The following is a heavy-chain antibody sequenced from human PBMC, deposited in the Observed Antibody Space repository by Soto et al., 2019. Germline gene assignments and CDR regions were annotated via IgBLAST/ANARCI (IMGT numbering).Heavy chain of an antibody. V-gene: IGHV5-51*01. CDR2: IYPGDSDT. CDR3: ARLGSGYVGREVGYAFDI. Sequence: PGESLNIFCKGSGYSFTSYWIGWVREMPGKGLEWMGIIYPGDSDTRYSPSFQGQVTISADKSISTAYLQWSSLKASDTAMYYCARLGSGYVGREVGYAFDIWGQRTMVTVSS. CDR1: GYSFTSYW. J-gene: IGHJ3*02. D-gene: IGHD1-26*01.